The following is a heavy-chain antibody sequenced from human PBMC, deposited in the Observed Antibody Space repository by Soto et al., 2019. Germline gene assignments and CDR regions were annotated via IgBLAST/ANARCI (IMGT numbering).Heavy chain of an antibody. J-gene: IGHJ4*02. CDR1: SGSINNYY. CDR3: ARLGGYYQAFDN. Sequence: SETLSLTCTVSSGSINNYYWSWIRQPPGKGLEWVGYIYYTGSTKYNPSLKSRVTISVDTSKNQVSLKLSSVTAADTAVYYCARLGGYYQAFDNWGQGTLVTVSS. D-gene: IGHD3-22*01. CDR2: IYYTGST. V-gene: IGHV4-59*08.